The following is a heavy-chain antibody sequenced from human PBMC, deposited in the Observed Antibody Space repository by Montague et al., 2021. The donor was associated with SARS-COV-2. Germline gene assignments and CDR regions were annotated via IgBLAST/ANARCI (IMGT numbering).Heavy chain of an antibody. Sequence: SLRLSCAASGFSFSNFGMHWVRQAPGKGLEWLAVISYDGSVKYNADFLRGQFSISKDNSKYTVYLQMNSLRPEDTAVYFCAKNRAIFWFGEGRESMDAWGQGTTVIVS. CDR1: GFSFSNFG. CDR3: AKNRAIFWFGEGRESMDA. CDR2: ISYDGSVK. J-gene: IGHJ6*02. D-gene: IGHD3-10*01. V-gene: IGHV3-30*18.